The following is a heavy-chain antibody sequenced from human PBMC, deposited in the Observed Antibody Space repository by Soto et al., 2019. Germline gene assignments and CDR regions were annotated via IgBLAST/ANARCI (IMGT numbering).Heavy chain of an antibody. CDR3: ARSFSSGSSSLLRWFEP. Sequence: SETLSLTCTVSGDSLSSFYWSWIRQPPGKGLEWIGYIYYSGSTNYNPSLKSRVTISVDTSTNQFSLKLSSVPVAYMPVYYCARSFSSGSSSLLRWFEPWGQGTLVTVSS. D-gene: IGHD6-6*01. V-gene: IGHV4-59*01. CDR2: IYYSGST. CDR1: GDSLSSFY. J-gene: IGHJ5*02.